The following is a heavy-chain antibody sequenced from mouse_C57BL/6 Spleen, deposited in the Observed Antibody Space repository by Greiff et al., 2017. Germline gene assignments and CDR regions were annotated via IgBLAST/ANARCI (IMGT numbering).Heavy chain of an antibody. CDR3: ANYWLLRPGYWYFDV. D-gene: IGHD2-3*01. J-gene: IGHJ1*03. CDR2: IDPSDSYT. V-gene: IGHV1-50*01. CDR1: GYTFTSYW. Sequence: VQLQQPGAELVKPGASVKLSCKASGYTFTSYWMQWVKQRPGQGLEWIGEIDPSDSYTNYNQKFKGKATLTVDTSSSTAYMQLSSLTSEDSAVYYCANYWLLRPGYWYFDVWGTGTTVTVSS.